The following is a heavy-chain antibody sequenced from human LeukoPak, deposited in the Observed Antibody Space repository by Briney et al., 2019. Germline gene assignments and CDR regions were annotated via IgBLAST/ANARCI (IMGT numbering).Heavy chain of an antibody. D-gene: IGHD3-22*01. CDR1: AYTFTNYY. CDR2: INPSGGST. CDR3: AREGSSGQLL. V-gene: IGHV1-46*01. J-gene: IGHJ3*01. Sequence: ASVTVSCKASAYTFTNYYLHWMRQAPGQGLEWMGIINPSGGSTSYAQKFQGRVTMTRDTSTSTVYMELSSLRSEDTAVYYCAREGSSGQLLWGQGSMVTGSS.